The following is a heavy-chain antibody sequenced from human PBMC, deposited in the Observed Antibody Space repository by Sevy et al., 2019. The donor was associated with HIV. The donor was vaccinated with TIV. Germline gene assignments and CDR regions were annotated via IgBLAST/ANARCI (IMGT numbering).Heavy chain of an antibody. CDR1: GFTFSSYA. CDR2: ISYDGSNK. Sequence: GGSLRLSCAASGFTFSSYAMHWVRQAPGKGLEWVAVISYDGSNKYYADSVKGRFTISRDNSKNTLYLQMNSLRAEDTAVYYCARDRVPAASLARYYYGMDVSGQGTTVTVSS. V-gene: IGHV3-30*04. J-gene: IGHJ6*02. CDR3: ARDRVPAASLARYYYGMDV. D-gene: IGHD2-2*01.